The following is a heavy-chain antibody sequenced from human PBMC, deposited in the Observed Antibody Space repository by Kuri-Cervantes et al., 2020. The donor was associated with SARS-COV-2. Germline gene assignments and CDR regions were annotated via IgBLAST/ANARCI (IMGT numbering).Heavy chain of an antibody. D-gene: IGHD2-2*01. J-gene: IGHJ4*02. Sequence: ASVKVSCKASGYTFTGYYMHWVRQAPGQGREWMGWINPNSGGTNYAQKFQGRVTMTRDTSISTAYMELSSLRSEDTAVYYCATSDGFGSTSLGMFDYWGQGTLVTVSS. V-gene: IGHV1-2*02. CDR1: GYTFTGYY. CDR3: ATSDGFGSTSLGMFDY. CDR2: INPNSGGT.